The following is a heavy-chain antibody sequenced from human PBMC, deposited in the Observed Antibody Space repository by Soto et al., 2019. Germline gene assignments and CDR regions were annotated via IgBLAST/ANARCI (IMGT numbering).Heavy chain of an antibody. D-gene: IGHD2-2*01. CDR3: ANRVYHADCDY. V-gene: IGHV3-23*01. Sequence: EVQLLESGGGLVQPGGSLRLSCAASGFTFSSYAMSWVRQAPGKGLEWVSGISNSGGGTYYADSVKGRFTLSRDNPKNALYLQMNTLGAGDTAVYYCANRVYHADCDYWGQGALVSVSS. CDR2: ISNSGGGT. CDR1: GFTFSSYA. J-gene: IGHJ4*02.